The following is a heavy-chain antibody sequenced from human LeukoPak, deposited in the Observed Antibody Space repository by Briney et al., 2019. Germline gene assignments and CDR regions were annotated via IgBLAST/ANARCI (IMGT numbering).Heavy chain of an antibody. CDR1: GGTFSSYA. CDR2: IIPIFGTA. V-gene: IGHV1-69*13. CDR3: ARVRVRYSSGWYVSSWFDP. Sequence: SVKVSCKASGGTFSSYAISWVRQAPGQGLEWMGGIIPIFGTANYAQKFQGRATITADESTSTAYMELSSLRSEDTAVYYCARVRVRYSSGWYVSSWFDPWGQGTLVTVSS. D-gene: IGHD6-19*01. J-gene: IGHJ5*02.